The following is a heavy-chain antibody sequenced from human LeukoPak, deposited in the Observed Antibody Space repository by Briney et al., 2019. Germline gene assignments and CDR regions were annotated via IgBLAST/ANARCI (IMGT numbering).Heavy chain of an antibody. CDR1: GFTFSSYS. CDR2: ISSSSSYM. Sequence: GGSLRLSCAASGFTFSSYSMNWVRQAPGKGLEWVSSISSSSSYMYYADSVKGRFTISRDNAKNSLYLQMNNLRAEDTAVYYCARGPIMITFGGPFDYWGQGTLVTVSS. CDR3: ARGPIMITFGGPFDY. J-gene: IGHJ4*02. D-gene: IGHD3-16*01. V-gene: IGHV3-21*01.